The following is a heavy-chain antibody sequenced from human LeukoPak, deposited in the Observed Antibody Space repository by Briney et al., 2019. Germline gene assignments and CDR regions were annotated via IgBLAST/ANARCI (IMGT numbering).Heavy chain of an antibody. CDR1: GFTFSSYS. J-gene: IGHJ6*02. CDR2: ISSSSSTI. D-gene: IGHD3-10*01. V-gene: IGHV3-48*01. Sequence: GGSLRLSCAASGFTFSSYSMNWVRQAPGKGLEWVSYISSSSSTIYYADSVKGRFTISRDNAKNSLYLQMNSLRAEDTAVYYCARNVLLWFGEPSYYYGMDVWGHGTTVTVSS. CDR3: ARNVLLWFGEPSYYYGMDV.